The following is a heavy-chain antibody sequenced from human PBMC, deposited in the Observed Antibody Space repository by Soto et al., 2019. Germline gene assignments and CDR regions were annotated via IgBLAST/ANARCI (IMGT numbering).Heavy chain of an antibody. V-gene: IGHV4-30-2*01. CDR1: GGSISSGGYS. J-gene: IGHJ5*02. CDR2: IYHSGST. D-gene: IGHD6-6*01. CDR3: ASGILEYSSSRPGWFDP. Sequence: PSETLSLTCAVSGGSISSGGYSWSWIRQPPGKGLEWIGYIYHSGSTYYNPSLKSRVTISVDRSKNQFSLKLSSVTAADTAVYYCASGILEYSSSRPGWFDPWGQGTLVTVSS.